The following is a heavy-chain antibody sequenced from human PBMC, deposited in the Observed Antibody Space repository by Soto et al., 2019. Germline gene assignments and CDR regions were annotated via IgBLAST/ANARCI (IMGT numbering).Heavy chain of an antibody. CDR1: EYRCTSYG. J-gene: IGHJ6*02. Sequence: SKKVSSKGSEYRCTSYGSGCVLKMTGKGLEWMGIIYPGDSDTRYSPSFQGQVTISADKSISTAYLQWSSLKASDTAMYYCARLPAHGGGYSYGYGAYYYGMDVWGQRTTVTFSS. CDR3: ARLPAHGGGYSYGYGAYYYGMDV. CDR2: IYPGDSDT. D-gene: IGHD5-18*01. V-gene: IGHV5-51*01.